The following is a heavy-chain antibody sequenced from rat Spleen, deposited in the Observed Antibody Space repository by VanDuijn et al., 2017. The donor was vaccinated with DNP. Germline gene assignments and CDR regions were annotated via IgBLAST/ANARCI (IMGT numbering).Heavy chain of an antibody. Sequence: EVQLVESGGGLVQPGRSMKLSCTASGFTFSSFPMAWVRQAPTKGLEWVATISYDGSSTYYRDSVKGRCTISRDNAKSTLYLQRDSLRSEDTATYYGGRHEYGYYFDYWGQGVRVTVSS. CDR3: GRHEYGYYFDY. CDR1: GFTFSSFP. V-gene: IGHV5-46*01. CDR2: ISYDGSST. D-gene: IGHD4-1*01. J-gene: IGHJ2*01.